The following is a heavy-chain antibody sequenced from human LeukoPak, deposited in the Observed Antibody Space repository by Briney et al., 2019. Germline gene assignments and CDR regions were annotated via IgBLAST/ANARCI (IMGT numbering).Heavy chain of an antibody. D-gene: IGHD1-20*01. V-gene: IGHV1-2*02. CDR2: INPNSGGT. CDR1: GYTFTGYY. J-gene: IGHJ4*02. CDR3: ARAPGRYNWNREVCCY. Sequence: ASVKVSCKASGYTFTGYYMHWVRQAPGQGLEWMGWINPNSGGTDYAQKFQGRVTMTRDTSISTAYMELSRLRSDDTAVYYCARAPGRYNWNREVCCYWGQGTLVTVSS.